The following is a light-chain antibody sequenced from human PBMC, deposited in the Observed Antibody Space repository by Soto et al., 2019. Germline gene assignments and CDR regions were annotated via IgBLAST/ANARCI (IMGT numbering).Light chain of an antibody. Sequence: IPFTQSPASLSASVGDRVTITCRASQGISSYLAWYQQKQGKAPKLLIYAASSLQSGVPSRFSGSGSGTDLTITISSLKPEDVETDEGQQRYSIPRTFGQGTKVDIK. CDR2: AAS. CDR1: QGISSY. J-gene: IGKJ1*01. CDR3: QQRYSIPRT. V-gene: IGKV1-39*01.